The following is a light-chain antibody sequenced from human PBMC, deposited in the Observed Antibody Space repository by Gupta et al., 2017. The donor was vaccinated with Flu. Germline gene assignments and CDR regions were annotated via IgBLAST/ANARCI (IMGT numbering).Light chain of an antibody. CDR2: SAS. CDR3: QQYYVYPRT. J-gene: IGKJ2*01. V-gene: IGKV1-8*01. Sequence: AIRMTQSPSSVSASTGDRVTITCRASQGVSNYLAWYQQKPGKAPKLLIYSASTLQSGVPFRFSGSGSGTDFTLTISCLQPDDFATYYCQQYYVYPRTFGQGTKLDIK. CDR1: QGVSNY.